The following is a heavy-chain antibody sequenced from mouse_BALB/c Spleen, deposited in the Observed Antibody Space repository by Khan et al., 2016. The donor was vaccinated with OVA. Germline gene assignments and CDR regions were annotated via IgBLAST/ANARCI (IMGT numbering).Heavy chain of an antibody. D-gene: IGHD2-1*01. CDR2: INTYTGEP. Sequence: QIQLVQSGPELKKPGETVKISCKASGYTLTNYGMNWVKQAPGKGLKWMGWINTYTGEPTFAEDFKGRIAFSLETSASTAYLQINNLKNEDTATYFCARSNGNDWFAYWGHGTLVTVSA. CDR1: GYTLTNYG. J-gene: IGHJ3*01. CDR3: ARSNGNDWFAY. V-gene: IGHV9-3-1*01.